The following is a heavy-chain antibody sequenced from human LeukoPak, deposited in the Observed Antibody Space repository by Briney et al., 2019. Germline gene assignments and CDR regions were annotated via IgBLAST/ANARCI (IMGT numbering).Heavy chain of an antibody. D-gene: IGHD2-8*02. CDR3: ARDKTGVNYYYGMDV. CDR2: IWYDGSNA. Sequence: GRSLRLSCAASGFTFSTYGVHWVRQAPGKGLEWVAIIWYDGSNAYYADSAKGRFTISRDNSRNTLYLQMNSLRAEDTAVYYCARDKTGVNYYYGMDVWGQGTTVTVSS. V-gene: IGHV3-33*01. CDR1: GFTFSTYG. J-gene: IGHJ6*02.